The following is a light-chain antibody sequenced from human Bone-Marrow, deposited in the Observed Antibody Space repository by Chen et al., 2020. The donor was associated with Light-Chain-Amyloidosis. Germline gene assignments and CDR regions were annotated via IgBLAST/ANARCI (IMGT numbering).Light chain of an antibody. J-gene: IGKJ4*01. Sequence: EIVLTQSPGTLSLSPGEGANLSCRASQTISSNYLTWYQQKFGQDPRLLIYGSSSRATGIQDRFTGSGSGTDFTLTINRREPEDFAMYYCQQYGTSPLTVGGGTKVEIK. CDR3: QQYGTSPLT. V-gene: IGKV3-20*01. CDR1: QTISSNY. CDR2: GSS.